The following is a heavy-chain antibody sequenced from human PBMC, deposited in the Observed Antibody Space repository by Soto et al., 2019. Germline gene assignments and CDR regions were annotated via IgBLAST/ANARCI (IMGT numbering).Heavy chain of an antibody. CDR2: IYYSGST. J-gene: IGHJ4*02. V-gene: IGHV4-59*08. Sequence: SETLSLTCTVSGGSISSYYWSWIRQPPGKGLEWIGYIYYSGSTNYNPSLKSRVTISVDTSKNQFSLKLSSVTAADTAVYYCARIGDRAEYYFDYWGQGTLVTVSS. CDR3: ARIGDRAEYYFDY. CDR1: GGSISSYY. D-gene: IGHD3-16*01.